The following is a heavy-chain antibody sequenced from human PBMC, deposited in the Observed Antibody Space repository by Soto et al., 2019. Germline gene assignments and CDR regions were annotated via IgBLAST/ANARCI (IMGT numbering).Heavy chain of an antibody. J-gene: IGHJ4*02. CDR1: GGSISSGGYS. Sequence: QLQLQESGSGLVKPSQTLSLTCAVSGGSISSGGYSWSWIRQPPGKGLEWIGYIYHSGSTYYNPTLQSRVTISVDRAKNQFSLKLSSVTAADTAVYYCARASTTVTTLDYWGQGTLVTVSS. CDR3: ARASTTVTTLDY. CDR2: IYHSGST. D-gene: IGHD4-17*01. V-gene: IGHV4-30-2*01.